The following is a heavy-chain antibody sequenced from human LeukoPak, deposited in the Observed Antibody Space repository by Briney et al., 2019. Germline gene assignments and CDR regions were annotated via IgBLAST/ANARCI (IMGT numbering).Heavy chain of an antibody. D-gene: IGHD2-15*01. Sequence: ASVKVSCKASGYTFTGYYMHWVRQAPGQGLEWMGWINPNSGGTNYAQKFQGRVTMTRDTSISTAYVELSRLRSDDTAVYYCARVRGLGYCSGGSCNGAFDIWGQGTMVTVSS. V-gene: IGHV1-2*02. J-gene: IGHJ3*02. CDR1: GYTFTGYY. CDR2: INPNSGGT. CDR3: ARVRGLGYCSGGSCNGAFDI.